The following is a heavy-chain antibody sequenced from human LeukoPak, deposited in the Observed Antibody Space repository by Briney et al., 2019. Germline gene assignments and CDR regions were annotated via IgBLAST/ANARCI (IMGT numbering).Heavy chain of an antibody. Sequence: GGSLRLSCAASGFTFSSYAMHWVRQAPGKGLEWVAVISYDGSNKYYADSVKSRFTISRDNSKNTLYLQMNSLRAEDTAVYYCARSRIVGVYDAFDIWGQGTMVTVSS. CDR1: GFTFSSYA. CDR3: ARSRIVGVYDAFDI. J-gene: IGHJ3*02. V-gene: IGHV3-30-3*01. D-gene: IGHD1-26*01. CDR2: ISYDGSNK.